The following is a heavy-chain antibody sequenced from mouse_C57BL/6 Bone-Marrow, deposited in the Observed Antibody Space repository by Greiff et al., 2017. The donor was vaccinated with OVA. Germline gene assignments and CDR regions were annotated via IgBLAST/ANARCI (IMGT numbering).Heavy chain of an antibody. CDR1: GFSLTSSA. V-gene: IGHV2-9-1*01. Sequence: QVQLQQSRPGLVEPSQSLSITCTVSGFSLTSSAISWVRQPPGKGLEWLGVIWTGGGTNYNSALKSRLSISKDNSKSQVFLKMNSLQTDDTARYYCASYYGNYSFADWGQGTLVTVSA. D-gene: IGHD2-10*01. J-gene: IGHJ3*01. CDR2: IWTGGGT. CDR3: ASYYGNYSFAD.